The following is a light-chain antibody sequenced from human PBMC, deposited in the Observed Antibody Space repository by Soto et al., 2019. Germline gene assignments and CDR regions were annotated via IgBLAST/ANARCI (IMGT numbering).Light chain of an antibody. Sequence: EIVLAQSPATLXLSXVGRATRSXXXSQSVSSYLAWYQQKPGQAPRLLIYDASNRATGIPARFSGSGSGTDFTLTISSLEPEDFAVYYCHQRQYWPPITFGQGTRLEI. V-gene: IGKV3-11*01. J-gene: IGKJ5*01. CDR1: QSVSSY. CDR2: DAS. CDR3: HQRQYWPPIT.